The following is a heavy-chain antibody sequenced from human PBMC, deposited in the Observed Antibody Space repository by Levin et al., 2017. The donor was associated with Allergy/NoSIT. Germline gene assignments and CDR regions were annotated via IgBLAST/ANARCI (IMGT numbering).Heavy chain of an antibody. D-gene: IGHD1-26*01. CDR2: IRSKAYGGTT. CDR1: GFTFGDYA. J-gene: IGHJ4*02. Sequence: GGSLRLSCTASGFTFGDYAMSWFRQAPGKGLEWVGFIRSKAYGGTTEYAASVKGRFTISRDDSKSIAYLQMNSLKTEDTAVYYCTRVGLKWELPSTPLKPSDYWGQGTLVTVSS. V-gene: IGHV3-49*03. CDR3: TRVGLKWELPSTPLKPSDY.